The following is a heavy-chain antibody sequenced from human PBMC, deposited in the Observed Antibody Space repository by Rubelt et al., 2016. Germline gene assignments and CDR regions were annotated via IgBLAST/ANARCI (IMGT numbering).Heavy chain of an antibody. D-gene: IGHD5-12*01. J-gene: IGHJ4*02. V-gene: IGHV3-33*06. CDR3: AKGLGGWVRFTIDY. Sequence: TFTSYGMHWVRQAPGKGLESVAVIWSDGSNKDYADSVKGRFTISRDNSKNTLYLQMNSLRAEDTAVYYCAKGLGGWVRFTIDYWGQGTLVTVSS. CDR2: IWSDGSNK. CDR1: TFTSYG.